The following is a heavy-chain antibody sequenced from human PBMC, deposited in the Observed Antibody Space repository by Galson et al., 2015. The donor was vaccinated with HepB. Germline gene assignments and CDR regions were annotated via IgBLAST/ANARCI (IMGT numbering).Heavy chain of an antibody. D-gene: IGHD3-10*01. Sequence: SLRLSCAGSESTFSSYWMNWVRQAPGKGLEWVANINPDGSEKSYVASLRGRFTVSRDNDKNALYLQMDSLRAEDTAVYYCARRISLVRGIITKPDYYYGMDVWGQGTTVTVAS. CDR2: INPDGSEK. CDR1: ESTFSSYW. CDR3: ARRISLVRGIITKPDYYYGMDV. V-gene: IGHV3-7*03. J-gene: IGHJ6*02.